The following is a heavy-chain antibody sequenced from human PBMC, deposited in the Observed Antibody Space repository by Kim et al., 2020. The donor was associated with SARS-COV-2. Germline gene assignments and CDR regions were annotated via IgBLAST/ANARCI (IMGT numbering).Heavy chain of an antibody. CDR1: GGSISIGAYY. CDR3: AGASMTEAYSFDI. Sequence: SETLSLTCTVSGGSISIGAYYWSWIRQVPRRGLEWIGFIYYSGDTYYSPSLKSRTTISVDTSKNQFSLKVNSVTAADTAMYYCAGASMTEAYSFDIWGQGTMVTVSS. D-gene: IGHD2-21*01. J-gene: IGHJ3*02. CDR2: IYYSGDT. V-gene: IGHV4-31*03.